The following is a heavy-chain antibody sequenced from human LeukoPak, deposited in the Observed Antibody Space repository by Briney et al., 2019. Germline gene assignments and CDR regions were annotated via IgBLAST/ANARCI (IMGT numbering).Heavy chain of an antibody. CDR3: ARSPCSSTSCYYYYGMDV. V-gene: IGHV4-34*01. Sequence: ASETLSLTCAVYGGSFSGYYWSWIRQPPGKGLEWIGEINHSGSTNYNPSLKSRVTISVDTSKNQFSLKLSSVTAADTAVYYCARSPCSSTSCYYYYGMDVWGQGTTVTVSS. J-gene: IGHJ6*02. D-gene: IGHD2-2*01. CDR2: INHSGST. CDR1: GGSFSGYY.